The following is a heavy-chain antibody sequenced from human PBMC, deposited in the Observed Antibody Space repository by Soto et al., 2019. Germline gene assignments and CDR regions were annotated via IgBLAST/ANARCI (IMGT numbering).Heavy chain of an antibody. Sequence: GGSLRLSCAASGFTLSSYAMSWVRQAPGKGLEWVSAISGSGGSTYYADSVKGRFTISRDNSKNTLYLQMNSLRAEDTAVYYCAKGKDYGDFHWYFDLWGRGTLVTVSS. J-gene: IGHJ2*01. CDR1: GFTLSSYA. D-gene: IGHD4-17*01. CDR2: ISGSGGST. V-gene: IGHV3-23*01. CDR3: AKGKDYGDFHWYFDL.